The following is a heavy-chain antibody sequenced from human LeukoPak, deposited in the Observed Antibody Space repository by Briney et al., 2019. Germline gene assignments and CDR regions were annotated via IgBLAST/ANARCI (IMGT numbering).Heavy chain of an antibody. V-gene: IGHV3-9*01. Sequence: GGSLRLSCAASGFTFDDYAMHWVRQAPGKGLEWVSGISWNSGSIGYADSVKGRFTISRDNAKNSLYLQMNSLRAEGTALYYCAKDIGGYGIDYWGQGTLVTVSS. CDR1: GFTFDDYA. CDR2: ISWNSGSI. J-gene: IGHJ4*02. D-gene: IGHD5-12*01. CDR3: AKDIGGYGIDY.